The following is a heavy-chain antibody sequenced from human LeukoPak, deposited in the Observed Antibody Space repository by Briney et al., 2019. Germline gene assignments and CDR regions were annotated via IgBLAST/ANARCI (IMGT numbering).Heavy chain of an antibody. V-gene: IGHV4-61*01. D-gene: IGHD1-26*01. J-gene: IGHJ6*02. CDR3: ARGGTVRNGIDV. Sequence: SSETLSLTCTVSGGSISSSSYYWSWIRQPPGKGLEWIGYIYYSGSTNYNPSLKSRVTISVDTSKNQFSLKLSSVTAADTAVYYCARGGTVRNGIDVWGQGTTVTVSS. CDR2: IYYSGST. CDR1: GGSISSSSYY.